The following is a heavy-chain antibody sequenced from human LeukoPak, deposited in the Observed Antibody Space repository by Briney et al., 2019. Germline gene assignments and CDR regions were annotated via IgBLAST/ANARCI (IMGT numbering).Heavy chain of an antibody. V-gene: IGHV3-74*01. D-gene: IGHD6-19*01. J-gene: IGHJ4*02. CDR3: ARGTAVAGTDY. CDR1: GFTFSGYW. CDR2: INSDGYST. Sequence: GGSLRLSCAASGFTFSGYWMHWVRQAPGKGLVWVSRINSDGYSTSCADSVKGRFTISRENAKNTLYLQMNSLSAEDTAVYYCARGTAVAGTDYWGQGTLVTVSS.